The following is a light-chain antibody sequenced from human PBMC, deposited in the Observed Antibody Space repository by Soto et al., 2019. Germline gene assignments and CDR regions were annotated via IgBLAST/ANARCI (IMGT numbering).Light chain of an antibody. CDR1: SSDVGAYKY. Sequence: QSALTQPPSASGSPGQSVTISCTGTSSDVGAYKYVSWYQQYPGKAPKLMIYEVSKRPSGVPDRFSGSKSGNTASLTVSGLQAEDEAEYYCTSYAGSNIGVFGGGTKLTV. V-gene: IGLV2-8*01. CDR3: TSYAGSNIGV. J-gene: IGLJ3*02. CDR2: EVS.